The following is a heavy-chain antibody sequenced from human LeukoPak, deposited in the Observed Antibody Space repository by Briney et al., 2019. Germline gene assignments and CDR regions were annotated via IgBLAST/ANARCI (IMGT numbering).Heavy chain of an antibody. D-gene: IGHD6-13*01. CDR1: GGSISSGYY. CDR3: ARTPDDSSSWYGDY. Sequence: SETLSLTCTVSGGSISSGYYWGWIRQPPGKGLEWIGSIYHSGSTYYNPFLKSRVTISVDTSKNQFSLKLSSVAAADTAVYYCARTPDDSSSWYGDYWGQGTLVTVSS. CDR2: IYHSGST. V-gene: IGHV4-38-2*02. J-gene: IGHJ4*02.